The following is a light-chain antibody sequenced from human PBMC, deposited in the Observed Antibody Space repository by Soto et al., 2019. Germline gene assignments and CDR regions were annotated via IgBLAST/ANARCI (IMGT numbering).Light chain of an antibody. CDR2: AAF. V-gene: IGKV1-39*01. CDR1: QSIRNH. Sequence: DIQMTQSPSSLSASVEDRVIITCRASQSIRNHLNWYQQKQGKAPKLXIFAAFSLQSGVPSRFSGSRSGPEFTLTISSLQPEDFATYYCQQSYSSPPTFGQGTKVDIK. CDR3: QQSYSSPPT. J-gene: IGKJ1*01.